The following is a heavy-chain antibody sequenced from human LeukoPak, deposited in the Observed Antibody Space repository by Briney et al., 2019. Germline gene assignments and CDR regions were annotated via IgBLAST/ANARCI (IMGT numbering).Heavy chain of an antibody. Sequence: SETLSLTCTVSGGSISSSSYYWGWIRQPPGKGLEWIGSIYYSGSTYYNPSLKSRVTISVDTSKNQFPLKLSSVTAADTAVYYCARQRDFWSGYYKDYWGQGTLVTVSS. V-gene: IGHV4-39*01. CDR2: IYYSGST. J-gene: IGHJ4*02. CDR1: GGSISSSSYY. CDR3: ARQRDFWSGYYKDY. D-gene: IGHD3-3*01.